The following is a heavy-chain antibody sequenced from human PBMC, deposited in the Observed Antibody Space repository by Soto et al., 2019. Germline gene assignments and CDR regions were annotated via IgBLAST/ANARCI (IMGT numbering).Heavy chain of an antibody. CDR2: IRPYNGNT. Sequence: QVQLVQSGGEVKKPGASVKVSCKASGYTFTDYGISWVRQALGQGLEWMGWIRPYNGNTNYAQKFQGRVTMTTDTSTSTAYMQLRSLRSDDTAVYYCASAYCSSTSCYLHLDYWGQGTLVTVSS. CDR3: ASAYCSSTSCYLHLDY. CDR1: GYTFTDYG. D-gene: IGHD2-2*01. V-gene: IGHV1-18*04. J-gene: IGHJ4*02.